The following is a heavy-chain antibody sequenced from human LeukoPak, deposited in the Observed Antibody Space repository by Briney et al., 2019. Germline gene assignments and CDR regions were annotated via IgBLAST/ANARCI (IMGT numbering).Heavy chain of an antibody. D-gene: IGHD3-16*02. CDR2: INHSGCT. CDR1: GGSFSGYY. V-gene: IGHV4-34*01. Sequence: SQTLSLTCAVYGGSFSGYYWSWIRQPPGKGLESIGEINHSGCTNYNPSLKSRVTISVDTSKNQFSLKLSSVTAADTAVYYCARGVYDYVWGSYRYREGYFDYWGQGTLVTVSS. CDR3: ARGVYDYVWGSYRYREGYFDY. J-gene: IGHJ4*02.